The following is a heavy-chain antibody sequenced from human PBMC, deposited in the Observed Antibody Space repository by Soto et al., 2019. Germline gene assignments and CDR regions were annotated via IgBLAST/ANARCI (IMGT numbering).Heavy chain of an antibody. CDR3: ARDSPLLDY. CDR1: GYTFSNYG. V-gene: IGHV1-18*01. Sequence: QVQLVQSGAEVKKPGASVKVSCKASGYTFSNYGISWVRQAPGQGLEWMGWISAYNGNTKYAQKLQGRVTMTTDTATTTPYIALSCLRSDDTAVYCCARDSPLLDYWGQGTLVTVSS. CDR2: ISAYNGNT. J-gene: IGHJ4*02.